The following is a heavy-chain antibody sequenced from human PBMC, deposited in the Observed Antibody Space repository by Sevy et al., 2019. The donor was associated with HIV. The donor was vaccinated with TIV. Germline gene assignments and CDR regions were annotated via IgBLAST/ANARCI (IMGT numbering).Heavy chain of an antibody. Sequence: GGSLRLSCAASGFSFNGYGMHWVRQAPGKGLEWLAVIWYHGTNKEYADSVKGGFTISRDNSENTLYLQMNSLRAEDTAVYYCARESLAVAGIGYYFRSWGQGTLVTVSS. D-gene: IGHD6-19*01. CDR2: IWYHGTNK. J-gene: IGHJ4*02. V-gene: IGHV3-33*01. CDR3: ARESLAVAGIGYYFRS. CDR1: GFSFNGYG.